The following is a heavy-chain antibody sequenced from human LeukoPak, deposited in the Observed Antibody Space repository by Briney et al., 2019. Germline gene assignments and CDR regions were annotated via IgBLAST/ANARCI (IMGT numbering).Heavy chain of an antibody. CDR3: ADAYYYDSSGPRIHYFDY. D-gene: IGHD3-22*01. J-gene: IGHJ4*02. CDR1: GFTFSNYN. V-gene: IGHV3-21*04. CDR2: ITSSSMYI. Sequence: PGGSLRLSCAASGFTFSNYNMNWVRQTPGKGLEWVSSITSSSMYIYYADSVKGRFTISRDNSKNTLYLQMNSLRAEDTAVYYCADAYYYDSSGPRIHYFDYWGQGTLVTVSS.